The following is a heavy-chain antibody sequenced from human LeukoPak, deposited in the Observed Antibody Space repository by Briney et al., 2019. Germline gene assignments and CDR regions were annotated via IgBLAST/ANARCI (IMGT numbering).Heavy chain of an antibody. D-gene: IGHD5-12*01. J-gene: IGHJ5*02. CDR1: GRTFSSYA. CDR3: ARAPFSGRGTFDP. V-gene: IGHV1-69*04. CDR2: IIPILGIA. Sequence: SVKVSCKASGRTFSSYAISWVRQAPGQGLGWMGRIIPILGIANYAQKFQGRVTLTADKSTSTGDMELSSLKSEDTAVYSCARAPFSGRGTFDPWGQGTLVTVSS.